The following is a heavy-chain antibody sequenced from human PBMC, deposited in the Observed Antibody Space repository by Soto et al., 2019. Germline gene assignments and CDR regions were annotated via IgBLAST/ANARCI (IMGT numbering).Heavy chain of an antibody. J-gene: IGHJ5*02. Sequence: QVQLVQSGAEVKKPGASVKVSCKASGYTFTGYYMHWVRQAPGQGLEWMGWINPNSGGTNDAQKFQGWVTMTRDTSIITAYMELSRLRSDDTAVYYYERDKGYCSSTSCFNWFDTWGQGTLVTVS. CDR1: GYTFTGYY. CDR2: INPNSGGT. V-gene: IGHV1-2*04. D-gene: IGHD2-2*01. CDR3: ERDKGYCSSTSCFNWFDT.